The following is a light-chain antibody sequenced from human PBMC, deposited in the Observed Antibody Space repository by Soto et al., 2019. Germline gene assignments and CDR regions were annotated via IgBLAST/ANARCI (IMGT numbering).Light chain of an antibody. V-gene: IGKV3-11*01. Sequence: EIVLTQYPATLSLSPGERATLSCRASQSVSSYLAWYQQKPGQAPRLLIYDASKRATVIPARFSGSGSGTDFTLTISSLEPEDFAVYYCQQRTNWPPITFGQGTRLEIK. CDR3: QQRTNWPPIT. J-gene: IGKJ5*01. CDR2: DAS. CDR1: QSVSSY.